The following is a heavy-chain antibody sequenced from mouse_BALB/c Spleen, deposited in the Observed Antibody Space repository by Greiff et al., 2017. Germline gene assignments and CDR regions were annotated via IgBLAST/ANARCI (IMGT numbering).Heavy chain of an antibody. J-gene: IGHJ4*01. D-gene: IGHD1-2*01. V-gene: IGHV6-6*02. CDR2: IRLKSNNYAT. CDR1: GFTFSNYW. Sequence: DVHLVESGGGLVQPGGSMKLSCVASGFTFSNYWMNWVRQSPEKGLEWVAEIRLKSNNYATHYAESVKGRFTISRDDSKSSVYLQMNNLRAEDTGIYYCTRGGTTASMDYWGQGTSVTVSS. CDR3: TRGGTTASMDY.